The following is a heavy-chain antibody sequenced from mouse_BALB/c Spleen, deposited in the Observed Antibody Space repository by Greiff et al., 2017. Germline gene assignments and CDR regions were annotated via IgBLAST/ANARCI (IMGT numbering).Heavy chain of an antibody. CDR2: ISCYNGAT. D-gene: IGHD3-1*01. V-gene: IGHV1S34*01. CDR3: ARSGATRLLFAY. CDR1: GYTFTGYY. Sequence: LVKPGASVKIPCKASGYTFTGYYMHWVKQSHGKSLEWIGYISCYNGATSYNQKFKGKATFTVDTSSSTAYMQFNSLTSEDSAVYYCARSGATRLLFAYWGQGTLVTVSA. J-gene: IGHJ3*01.